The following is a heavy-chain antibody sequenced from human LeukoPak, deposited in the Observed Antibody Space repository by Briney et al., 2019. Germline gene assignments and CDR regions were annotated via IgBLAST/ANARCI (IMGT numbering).Heavy chain of an antibody. CDR1: GFTFSSYS. V-gene: IGHV3-21*01. CDR3: ARDHLRANTASV. J-gene: IGHJ4*02. D-gene: IGHD5-18*01. CDR2: ISSSSSYI. Sequence: GGSLRLSCAASGFTFSSYSMNWVRQAPGKGLEWVSSISSSSSYIYYADSVKGRFTISRDNAKNSLYLQMNSLRAEDTAVYYCARDHLRANTASVWGQGTLVTVSS.